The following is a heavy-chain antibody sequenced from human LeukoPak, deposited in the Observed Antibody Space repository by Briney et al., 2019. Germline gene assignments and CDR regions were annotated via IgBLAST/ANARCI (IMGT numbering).Heavy chain of an antibody. CDR3: ARSTTFNYFDS. Sequence: GGSLRLSCAASGFSFSSYSLTWVRQTPEKGLEWVSFVSSSNSYIYYADSLKGRFAISRDNAKNSLYLQLNGLRAEDTAVYYCARSTTFNYFDSWGLGILVTVSS. D-gene: IGHD2/OR15-2a*01. V-gene: IGHV3-21*01. CDR2: VSSSNSYI. CDR1: GFSFSSYS. J-gene: IGHJ4*02.